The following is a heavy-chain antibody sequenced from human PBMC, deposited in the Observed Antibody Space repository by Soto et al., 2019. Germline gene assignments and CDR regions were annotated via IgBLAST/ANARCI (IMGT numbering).Heavy chain of an antibody. CDR2: ISVKNGET. CDR3: ARLTTLSSPKYRLCYYMDM. Sequence: QVQLAQSGPELKKPGASLEVSCRASGYTTSNSGISWVRQVPGQGLEWMAWISVKNGETNFVQKFQGRLSVTTDTSTRTAYLNLRSLRSDDTAVYYCARLTTLSSPKYRLCYYMDMWGKGTTVTVSS. V-gene: IGHV1-18*01. CDR1: GYTTSNSG. J-gene: IGHJ6*03. D-gene: IGHD4-4*01.